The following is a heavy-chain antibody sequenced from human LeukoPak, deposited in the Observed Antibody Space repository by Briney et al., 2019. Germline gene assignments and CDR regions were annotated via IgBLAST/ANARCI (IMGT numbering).Heavy chain of an antibody. J-gene: IGHJ4*02. D-gene: IGHD6-19*01. CDR2: IYYSGST. CDR1: GGSVSSGDYY. V-gene: IGHV4-31*03. Sequence: TSETLSLTCTVSGGSVSSGDYYWSWIRQLPGKGLEWIGYIYYSGSTYYNPSLKSRLTISVDTSKNQFSLKLSSVTAADTAVYYCARRRGNTSGFQGYYFDYWGRGTLVTVSS. CDR3: ARRRGNTSGFQGYYFDY.